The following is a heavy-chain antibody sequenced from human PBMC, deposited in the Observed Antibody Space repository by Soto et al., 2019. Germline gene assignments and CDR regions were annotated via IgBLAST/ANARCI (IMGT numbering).Heavy chain of an antibody. D-gene: IGHD2-15*01. CDR2: ISGSGGST. V-gene: IGHV3-23*01. J-gene: IGHJ4*02. CDR1: GFTFSSYA. Sequence: GGSLRLSCAASGFTFSSYAMSWVRQAPGKGLEWVSAISGSGGSTYYADSVKGRFTISRDNSKNTLYLQMNSLRAEDTAAYYCAKGMVDIVVVVAATDLDYWGQGTLVTVSS. CDR3: AKGMVDIVVVVAATDLDY.